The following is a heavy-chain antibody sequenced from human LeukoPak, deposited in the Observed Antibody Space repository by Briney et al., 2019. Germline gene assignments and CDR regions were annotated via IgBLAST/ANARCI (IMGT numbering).Heavy chain of an antibody. Sequence: GVLSLSGAASGFPLSSYEMNGVRRAPGKGLGGVSYISSSGITIYYADSVKGRFTISRDNAKNSLYLQMNSLRAEDTAVYYCAELGITMIGGVWGKGTTVTISS. CDR2: ISSSGITI. D-gene: IGHD3-10*02. J-gene: IGHJ6*04. V-gene: IGHV3-48*03. CDR1: GFPLSSYE. CDR3: AELGITMIGGV.